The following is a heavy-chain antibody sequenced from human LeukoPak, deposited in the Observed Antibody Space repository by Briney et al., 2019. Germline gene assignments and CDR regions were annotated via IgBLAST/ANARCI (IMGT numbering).Heavy chain of an antibody. J-gene: IGHJ5*02. CDR2: IYHSGST. CDR3: ARDPPYNWLDP. V-gene: IGHV4-38-2*02. CDR1: AYSITNGYY. Sequence: PSEALSLTCNVSAYSITNGYYWGWIRQAPGKGLEWIGSIYHSGSTYYNPSLKSRVTISVDTSKNQFSLKLSSVTAADTAVYYCARDPPYNWLDPWGQGTLVTVSS.